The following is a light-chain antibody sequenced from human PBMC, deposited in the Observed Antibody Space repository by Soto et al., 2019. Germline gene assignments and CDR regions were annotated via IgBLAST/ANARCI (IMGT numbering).Light chain of an antibody. J-gene: IGLJ1*01. V-gene: IGLV2-23*01. CDR1: SSDVGSYNL. CDR3: CSYAGSSTFV. CDR2: DGN. Sequence: LTQPASVSGSPGQSITISCTGTSSDVGSYNLVSWYQQYPGKAPKLMIYDGNKRPSGVSNRFSGSKSGNTASLTISGLQAEDEADYYCCSYAGSSTFVFGTGTKVTVL.